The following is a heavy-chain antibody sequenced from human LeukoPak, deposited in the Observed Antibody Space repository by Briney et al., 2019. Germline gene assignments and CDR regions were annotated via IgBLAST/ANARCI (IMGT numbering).Heavy chain of an antibody. CDR2: ISYDGSNK. CDR3: AKSFGYCSGGSCYHHFDY. D-gene: IGHD2-15*01. V-gene: IGHV3-30*18. CDR1: GFTFSSYG. J-gene: IGHJ4*02. Sequence: GGSLRLSCAASGFTFSSYGMHWVRQAPGKGLEWVAVISYDGSNKYYADSVKGRFTISRDNSKNTLYLQMNSLRAEDTAVYYCAKSFGYCSGGSCYHHFDYWGQGPLVTVSS.